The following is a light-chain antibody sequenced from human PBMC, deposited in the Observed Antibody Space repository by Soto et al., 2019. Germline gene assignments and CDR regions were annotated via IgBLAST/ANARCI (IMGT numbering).Light chain of an antibody. CDR1: QIVSSTY. J-gene: IGKJ4*02. CDR2: GAS. V-gene: IGKV3-20*01. CDR3: QQYGVTPPNT. Sequence: EIVLTQSPGTLSLSPGDRATLSCRASQIVSSTYLAWFQQKAGQAPRLLIYGASTRATGIPDRFSGSGSGTDFTITMSGLEPEDFALYYCQQYGVTPPNTFGGGTKVEV.